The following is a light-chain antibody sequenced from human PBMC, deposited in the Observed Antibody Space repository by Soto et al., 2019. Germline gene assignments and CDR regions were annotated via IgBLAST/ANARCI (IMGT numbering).Light chain of an antibody. V-gene: IGLV2-14*01. CDR2: EVS. CDR3: SSYTRQYTPSYV. Sequence: QSALPQPASVSGSPGQSITISCTGTSSDVGGFNYVSWYQQYPGEAPKLLIYEVSNRPSGISHRFSGSKSGNTASLTISGLRAEDEADYYCSSYTRQYTPSYVFGAGTKVTVL. J-gene: IGLJ1*01. CDR1: SSDVGGFNY.